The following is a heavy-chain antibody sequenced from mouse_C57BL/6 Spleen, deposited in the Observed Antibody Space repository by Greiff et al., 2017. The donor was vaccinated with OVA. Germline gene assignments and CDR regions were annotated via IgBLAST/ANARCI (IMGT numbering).Heavy chain of an antibody. D-gene: IGHD1-1*01. CDR2: IAPEDGET. CDR1: GFNIKDYY. CDR3: ARKVVATGFDY. V-gene: IGHV14-2*01. J-gene: IGHJ2*01. Sequence: VQLKQSGAELVKPGASVKLSCTASGFNIKDYYMHWVQQRPEQGLEWIGRIAPEDGETKYAPKFQGKATITADTSSNTAYLQLSSLTSEYTAVDYCARKVVATGFDYWGKGTTLTVSS.